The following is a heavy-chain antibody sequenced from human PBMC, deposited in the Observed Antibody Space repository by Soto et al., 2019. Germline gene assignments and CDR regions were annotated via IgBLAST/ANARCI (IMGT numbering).Heavy chain of an antibody. D-gene: IGHD1-26*01. J-gene: IGHJ3*02. CDR2: INPSGGST. V-gene: IGHV1-46*01. CDR1: GYTFTSYY. Sequence: ASVQGSCKASGYTFTSYYMHWVRQAPGQGLEWMGIINPSGGSTSYAQKFQGRVTMTRDTSTSTVYMELSSLRSEDTAVYYCARYPVPLGAFDIWGQGTMVTVS. CDR3: ARYPVPLGAFDI.